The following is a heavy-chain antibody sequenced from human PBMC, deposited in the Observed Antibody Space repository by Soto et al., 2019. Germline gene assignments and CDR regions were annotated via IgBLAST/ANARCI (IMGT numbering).Heavy chain of an antibody. CDR1: GGSLSHYY. V-gene: IGHV4-34*01. D-gene: IGHD3-22*01. J-gene: IGHJ5*02. Sequence: SETLSLTCAVYGGSLSHYYWSWIRQSPGKGLEWIGEINHSGSTNYNPSLKSRVTISVETSKNQFSLKLSSVTAADTAVYYCARVRTSSGYYLHPVNWFDPWGQGTLVTVSS. CDR2: INHSGST. CDR3: ARVRTSSGYYLHPVNWFDP.